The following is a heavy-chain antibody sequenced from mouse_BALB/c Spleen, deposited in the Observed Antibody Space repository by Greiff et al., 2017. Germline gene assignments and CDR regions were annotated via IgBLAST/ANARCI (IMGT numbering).Heavy chain of an antibody. J-gene: IGHJ4*01. Sequence: QVQLQQSGPELVKPGASVKMSCKASGYTFTSYYIHWVKQRPGQGLEWIGWIYPGDGSTKYNEKFKGKTTLTADKSSSTAYMLLSSLTSEDSAIDFCARSNYVRYYAMDYWGQGTSVTVSS. V-gene: IGHV1S56*01. CDR1: GYTFTSYY. CDR3: ARSNYVRYYAMDY. CDR2: IYPGDGST. D-gene: IGHD2-5*01.